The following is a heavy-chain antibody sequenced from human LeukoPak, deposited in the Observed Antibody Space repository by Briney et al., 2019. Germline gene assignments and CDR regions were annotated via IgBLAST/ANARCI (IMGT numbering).Heavy chain of an antibody. CDR3: ARDRRSGTDYYYGMDV. CDR1: GFAFSNYW. D-gene: IGHD1-1*01. CDR2: IWYDGSNK. V-gene: IGHV3-33*08. J-gene: IGHJ6*04. Sequence: QPGESLRLSCAASGFAFSNYWMNWVRQAPGKGLEWVAVIWYDGSNKYYADSVKGRFTISRDNSKNTLYLQMNSLRAEDTAVYYCARDRRSGTDYYYGMDVWGKGTTVTVSS.